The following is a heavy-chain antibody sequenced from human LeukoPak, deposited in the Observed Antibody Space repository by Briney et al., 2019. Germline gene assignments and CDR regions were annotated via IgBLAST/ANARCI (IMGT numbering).Heavy chain of an antibody. Sequence: SETLSLTCTVSGGSISSYYWSWIRQPPGKGLEWIGYIYYSRSTNYNPSLKSRVTISVDTSKNQLSLKLSSATAADTAVYYCARLKYYYDSSGYRAEYFQHWGQGTLVTASS. CDR1: GGSISSYY. CDR2: IYYSRST. CDR3: ARLKYYYDSSGYRAEYFQH. J-gene: IGHJ1*01. V-gene: IGHV4-59*01. D-gene: IGHD3-22*01.